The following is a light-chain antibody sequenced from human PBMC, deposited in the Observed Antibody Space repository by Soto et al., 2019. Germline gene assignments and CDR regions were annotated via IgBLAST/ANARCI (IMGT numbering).Light chain of an antibody. Sequence: DIQMTQSPSTLSASLGDRVTITCRATQSSSSYLNWYQQKPGKAPNLLIYAASTLQSGVPSRFSGSGSGTDFTLTISSLQPEDFATYYCQRSDSSWTFGQGTKVDI. J-gene: IGKJ1*01. CDR1: QSSSSY. CDR2: AAS. CDR3: QRSDSSWT. V-gene: IGKV1-39*01.